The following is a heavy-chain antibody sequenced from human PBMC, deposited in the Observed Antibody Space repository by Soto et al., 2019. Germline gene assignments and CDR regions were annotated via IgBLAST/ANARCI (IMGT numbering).Heavy chain of an antibody. CDR1: GGTFSTFA. V-gene: IGHV1-69*01. CDR3: ARSVREDAFDL. CDR2: INPVFRLP. D-gene: IGHD1-26*01. Sequence: QVQLVQSGAEMKKPGSSLKVSCKPSGGTFSTFAISWMRQAPGEGLEWMGGINPVFRLPNTAQKFQGRFTFTANESTSTVYLELSGLTSGDTAVYYCARSVREDAFDLWGQGTMVTVSS. J-gene: IGHJ3*01.